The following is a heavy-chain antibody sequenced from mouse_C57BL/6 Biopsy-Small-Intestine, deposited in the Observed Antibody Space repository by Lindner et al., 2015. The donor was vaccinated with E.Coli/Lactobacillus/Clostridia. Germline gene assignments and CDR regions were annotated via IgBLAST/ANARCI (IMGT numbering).Heavy chain of an antibody. J-gene: IGHJ2*01. CDR2: IYPRSGNT. V-gene: IGHV1-81*01. D-gene: IGHD4-1*01. CDR3: ARNWDFDY. CDR1: GYPFTSSG. Sequence: VQLQESGAELARPGASVKLSCKASGYPFTSSGVSWVKQRTGQGLEWIGEIYPRSGNTYYSEKFKGKATLTADKSSSTAFMELRSLTSEDSAVYFCARNWDFDYWGQGTILTVSS.